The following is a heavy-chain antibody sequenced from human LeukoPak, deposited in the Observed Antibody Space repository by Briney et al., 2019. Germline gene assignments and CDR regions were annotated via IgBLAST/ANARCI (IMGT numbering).Heavy chain of an antibody. J-gene: IGHJ6*02. CDR2: IIPILGIA. D-gene: IGHD4-17*01. V-gene: IGHV1-69*04. CDR3: ASSPPTVTTYYYYGMDV. Sequence: ASVKVSCKASGYTFTSYGISWVRQAPGQGLEWMGRIIPILGIANYAQKFQGRVTITADKSTSTAYMELSSLRSEDTAVYYCASSPPTVTTYYYYGMDVWGQGTTVTVSS. CDR1: GYTFTSYG.